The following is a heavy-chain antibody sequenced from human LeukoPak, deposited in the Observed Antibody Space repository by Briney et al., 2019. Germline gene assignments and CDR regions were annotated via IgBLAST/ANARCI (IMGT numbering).Heavy chain of an antibody. CDR2: INSDGSST. Sequence: HPGGSLRLSCAASGFTFSSYWMHWVRQAPGKGLVWVSRINSDGSSTSYADSVKGRFTISRDNAKNTLYLQMNSLRAEDTAVYYCARDSVTLTDNPCWDLDYWGQGTLVTVSS. J-gene: IGHJ4*02. V-gene: IGHV3-74*01. D-gene: IGHD1-1*01. CDR3: ARDSVTLTDNPCWDLDY. CDR1: GFTFSSYW.